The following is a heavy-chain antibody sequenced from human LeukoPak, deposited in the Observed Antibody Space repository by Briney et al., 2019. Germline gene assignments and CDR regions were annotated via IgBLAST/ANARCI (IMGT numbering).Heavy chain of an antibody. V-gene: IGHV3-30-3*01. Sequence: GGSLRLSCAASGFPFSGYAIHWVRQTPGKGLEWVAVISHDGTNKYYADSVEGRFTISRDNSKNTLYLQMYSLRTEDTAVYYCARHRGPSLHSSGYFDYWGQGTLVTVSS. CDR3: ARHRGPSLHSSGYFDY. D-gene: IGHD3-22*01. CDR2: ISHDGTNK. J-gene: IGHJ4*02. CDR1: GFPFSGYA.